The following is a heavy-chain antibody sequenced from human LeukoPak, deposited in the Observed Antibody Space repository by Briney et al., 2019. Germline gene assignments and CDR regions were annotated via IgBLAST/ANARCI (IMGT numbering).Heavy chain of an antibody. CDR1: GGSISSGSYY. D-gene: IGHD1-26*01. CDR3: ARFRGSIGNV. V-gene: IGHV4-61*02. J-gene: IGHJ6*04. Sequence: PSETLSLTCAVSGGSISSGSYYWSWIRQPAGKGLEWIGRIYTSGSTNYNPSLKSRVTISVDTSKNQFSLKLSSVTAADTAVYYCARFRGSIGNVWGKGTTVTISS. CDR2: IYTSGST.